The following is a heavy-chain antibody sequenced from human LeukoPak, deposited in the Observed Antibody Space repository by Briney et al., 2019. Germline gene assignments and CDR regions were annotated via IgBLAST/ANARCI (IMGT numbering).Heavy chain of an antibody. D-gene: IGHD2-2*01. CDR2: IYSGSS. CDR3: GRAGPGAFFDH. V-gene: IGHV4-59*01. J-gene: IGHJ4*02. Sequence: TETLSLTFSISGGSISSYYWSWIRQPPGKGIEWIGYIYSGSSSYNPSLQSRVTISVDTSMNQFSLKLTSMTAADTAVYYCGRAGPGAFFDHWGRGALVTVSS. CDR1: GGSISSYY.